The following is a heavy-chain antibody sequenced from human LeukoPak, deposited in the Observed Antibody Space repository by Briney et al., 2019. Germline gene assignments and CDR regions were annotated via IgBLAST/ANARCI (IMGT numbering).Heavy chain of an antibody. CDR3: ARDRGTWDDDGFDY. J-gene: IGHJ4*02. CDR1: GGSISSYY. D-gene: IGHD1-1*01. CDR2: IYYSGST. V-gene: IGHV4-59*12. Sequence: SETLSLTCTVSGGSISSYYWSWIRQPPGKGLEWIGYIYYSGSTNYNPSLKSRVTISVDTSKNQFSLKLSSVTAADTAVYYCARDRGTWDDDGFDYWGQGTLVTVSS.